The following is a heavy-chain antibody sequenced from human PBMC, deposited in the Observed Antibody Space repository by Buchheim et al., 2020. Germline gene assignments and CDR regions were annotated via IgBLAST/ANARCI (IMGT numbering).Heavy chain of an antibody. D-gene: IGHD2-21*01. V-gene: IGHV5-51*01. Sequence: EVQLVQSGAEVKKPGESLKISCQGSGYTFTDHWVGWVRQMPGKGLEWMGIHYPGDSDIKYSPSFRGQVTISADKSISTAYLQWSSLRASDTAMYYCARLSRRTYCGGDCYSGLDVWGQGTT. J-gene: IGHJ6*02. CDR2: HYPGDSDI. CDR3: ARLSRRTYCGGDCYSGLDV. CDR1: GYTFTDHW.